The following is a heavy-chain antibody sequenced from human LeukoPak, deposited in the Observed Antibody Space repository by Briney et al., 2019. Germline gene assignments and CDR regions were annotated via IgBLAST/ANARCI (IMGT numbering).Heavy chain of an antibody. D-gene: IGHD3-10*01. V-gene: IGHV4-59*08. CDR3: ARGDAYLADY. J-gene: IGHJ4*02. CDR1: GGSISSYY. CDR2: IYYSGST. Sequence: SETLSLTCTVSGGSISSYYWSWIRQPPGKGLEWIGYIYYSGSTNYNPSLKRRVTISVDTSKNQFSLKLSSVTAADTAVYYCARGDAYLADYWGQGTLVTVSS.